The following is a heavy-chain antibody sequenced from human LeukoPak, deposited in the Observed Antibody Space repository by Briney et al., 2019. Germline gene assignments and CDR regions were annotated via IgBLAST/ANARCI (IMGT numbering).Heavy chain of an antibody. Sequence: SETLSLTCTVSGGSISSSSYYWGWIRQPPGKGLEWIGSIYYSGSTYYNPSLKSRVTISVDTSKNQFSLKLSSVTAADTAVYYCARGLANNYDSSGYSDYWGQGTLVTVSS. CDR3: ARGLANNYDSSGYSDY. J-gene: IGHJ4*02. D-gene: IGHD3-22*01. CDR2: IYYSGST. V-gene: IGHV4-39*07. CDR1: GGSISSSSYY.